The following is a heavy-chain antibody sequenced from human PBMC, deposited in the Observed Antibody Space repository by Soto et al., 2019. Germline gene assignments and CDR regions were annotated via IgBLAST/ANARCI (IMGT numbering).Heavy chain of an antibody. Sequence: QVQLVQSGAEVKKPGASVQVSCKASGYTFTSYALHWVRQARGERPEWMGWINAANGDTKYSKKFQGRVTITSDTSASTSYMELSSLRSEDTAVYYCGRSVVGATGEILYNAMDVWGQGTTVTVSS. CDR1: GYTFTSYA. J-gene: IGHJ6*02. CDR3: GRSVVGATGEILYNAMDV. D-gene: IGHD1-26*01. CDR2: INAANGDT. V-gene: IGHV1-3*01.